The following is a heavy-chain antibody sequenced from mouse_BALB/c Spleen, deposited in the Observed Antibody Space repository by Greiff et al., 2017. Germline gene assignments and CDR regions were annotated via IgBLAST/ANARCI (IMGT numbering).Heavy chain of an antibody. CDR1: GFTFSSYG. Sequence: EVMLVESGGGLVQPGGPLKLSCAASGFTFSSYGMSWVRQTPDKRLELVATINSNGGSTYYPDSVKGRFTISRDNAKNTLYLQMSSLKSEDTAMYYCARGKVPYAMDYWGQGTSVTVSS. D-gene: IGHD2-14*01. CDR3: ARGKVPYAMDY. CDR2: INSNGGST. J-gene: IGHJ4*01. V-gene: IGHV5-6-3*01.